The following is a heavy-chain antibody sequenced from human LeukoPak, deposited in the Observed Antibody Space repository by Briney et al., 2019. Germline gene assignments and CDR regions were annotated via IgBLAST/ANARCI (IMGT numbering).Heavy chain of an antibody. CDR1: GYTFTSYH. D-gene: IGHD3-22*01. V-gene: IGHV1-46*01. J-gene: IGHJ4*02. Sequence: ASVKVSCKASGYTFTSYHMHWVRQAPGQGLEWMGIINPSGGTTNYAQKLQGRVTMTRDTSTSTVHMELSSLRNEDTAVYYCARHDSSGYIYRSFDYWGQGTLVTVSS. CDR2: INPSGGTT. CDR3: ARHDSSGYIYRSFDY.